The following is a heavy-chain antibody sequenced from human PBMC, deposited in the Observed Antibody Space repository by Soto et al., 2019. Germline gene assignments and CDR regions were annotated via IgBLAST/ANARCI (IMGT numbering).Heavy chain of an antibody. CDR1: GGSISSSSYY. CDR3: ASTQVLWFGEPSDHYSDY. V-gene: IGHV4-39*01. D-gene: IGHD3-10*01. J-gene: IGHJ4*02. CDR2: IYYSGST. Sequence: SETLSLTCTVSGGSISSSSYYWGWIRQPPGKGLEWIGSIYYSGSTYYNPSLKSRVTISVDTSKNQFSLKLSSVTAADTAVYYCASTQVLWFGEPSDHYSDYWGQGTLVTVSS.